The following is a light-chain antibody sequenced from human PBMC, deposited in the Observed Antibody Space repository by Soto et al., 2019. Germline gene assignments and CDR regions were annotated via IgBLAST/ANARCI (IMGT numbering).Light chain of an antibody. V-gene: IGLV2-11*01. J-gene: IGLJ1*01. Sequence: QSALTQPRSVSGSPGQSVTISCTGTSSDVGGYKYVSWYQQKPGKAPKLIIYGVSRWPSGVPNRFSGSKSGNRASLTISGLHAEDECDYYCCSYAGGPEVFGTGTKLTVL. CDR2: GVS. CDR1: SSDVGGYKY. CDR3: CSYAGGPEV.